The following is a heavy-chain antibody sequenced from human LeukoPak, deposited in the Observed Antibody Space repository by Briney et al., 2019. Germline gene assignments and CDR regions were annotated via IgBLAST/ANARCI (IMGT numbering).Heavy chain of an antibody. Sequence: SQTLSLTCTVSGGSISSASYYWSWIRQPAGKGLEWIGRIYISGSTNYNPSLKSRVTISVDTSKNQFSLKLSSVTAADTAVYYCAREREGPYGYLDYWGQGTMVTVSS. CDR2: IYISGST. CDR1: GGSISSASYY. J-gene: IGHJ3*01. CDR3: AREREGPYGYLDY. V-gene: IGHV4-61*02. D-gene: IGHD3-9*01.